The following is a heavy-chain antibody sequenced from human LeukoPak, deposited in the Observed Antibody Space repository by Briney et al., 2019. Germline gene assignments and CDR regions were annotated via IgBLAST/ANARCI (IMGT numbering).Heavy chain of an antibody. Sequence: SETLSLTCTVSGGSISSSSYYWGWIRQPPGKGLEWIGSIYYSGSTYYNPSLESRVTISVDTSKNQFSLKLSSVTAADTAVYYCARSAVDDNWFDPWGQGTLVTVSS. V-gene: IGHV4-39*07. CDR2: IYYSGST. D-gene: IGHD5-24*01. J-gene: IGHJ5*02. CDR1: GGSISSSSYY. CDR3: ARSAVDDNWFDP.